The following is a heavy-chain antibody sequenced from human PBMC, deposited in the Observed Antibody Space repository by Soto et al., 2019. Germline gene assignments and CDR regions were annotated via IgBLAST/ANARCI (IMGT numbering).Heavy chain of an antibody. CDR1: GFTFSSYA. CDR3: AKDHRHDYLAARWDWFDP. D-gene: IGHD6-6*01. CDR2: ISGSGGST. J-gene: IGHJ5*02. Sequence: GGSLRLSCAASGFTFSSYAMSWVRQAPGKGLEWVSAISGSGGSTYYADSVKGRFTISRDNSKNTLYLQMNSLRAEDTAVYYCAKDHRHDYLAARWDWFDPWGQGTLVTVSS. V-gene: IGHV3-23*01.